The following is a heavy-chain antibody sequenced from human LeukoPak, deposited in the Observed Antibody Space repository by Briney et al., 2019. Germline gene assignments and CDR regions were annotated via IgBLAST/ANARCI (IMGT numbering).Heavy chain of an antibody. CDR2: IIPIFGTA. Sequence: SVKVSCKASGGTFSSYAISWVRQAPGQGLEWMGGIIPIFGTANYAQKFQGRVTITADKSTSTAYMELSSLRSEDTAVYYCARRTAMVTPGYYHYYYMDVWGKGTTVTVSS. D-gene: IGHD5-18*01. CDR3: ARRTAMVTPGYYHYYYMDV. V-gene: IGHV1-69*06. J-gene: IGHJ6*03. CDR1: GGTFSSYA.